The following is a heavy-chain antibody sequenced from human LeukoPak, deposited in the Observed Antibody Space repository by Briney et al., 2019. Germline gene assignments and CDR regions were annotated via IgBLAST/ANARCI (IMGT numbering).Heavy chain of an antibody. V-gene: IGHV7-4-1*02. CDR3: ARDPRPHYYYDSSGPSLDY. CDR2: INTNTGNP. Sequence: ASVKVSCKASGYTFTSYGISWVRQAPGQGLEWMGWINTNTGNPTYAQGFTGRFVFSLDTSVSTAYLQISSLEAEDAAVYYCARDPRPHYYYDSSGPSLDYWGQGTLVTVSS. J-gene: IGHJ4*02. CDR1: GYTFTSYG. D-gene: IGHD3-22*01.